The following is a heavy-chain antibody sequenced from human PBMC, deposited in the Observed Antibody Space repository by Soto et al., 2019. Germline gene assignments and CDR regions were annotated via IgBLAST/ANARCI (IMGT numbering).Heavy chain of an antibody. CDR3: AKLEGMDPWAYSFNY. CDR1: GFTFSDFA. J-gene: IGHJ4*02. Sequence: EVQVLESGGGLVQPGVSLRLSCAATGFTFSDFAMSWDRQAPGKGLEWVSRIYGGGNGPHYADSVKGRVTISRDNSKNTLYLQMNSLRAEDTAVYYCAKLEGMDPWAYSFNYWGQGTLVTVSS. D-gene: IGHD1-1*01. CDR2: IYGGGNGP. V-gene: IGHV3-23*01.